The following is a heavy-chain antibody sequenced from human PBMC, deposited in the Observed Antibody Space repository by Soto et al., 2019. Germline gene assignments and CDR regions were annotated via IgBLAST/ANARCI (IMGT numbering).Heavy chain of an antibody. CDR2: ISTYNGNT. Sequence: ASLKVSCKASGYTFTTYDISWVRQAPGQGLEWMGRISTYNGNTNYPQSLQGRLTMTTDTSTTTAYMELRSLRSDDTAVYYCARDPYHVLMVNAPNLYDMDFWGQGTTVTFSS. CDR3: ARDPYHVLMVNAPNLYDMDF. J-gene: IGHJ6*02. D-gene: IGHD2-8*01. V-gene: IGHV1-18*01. CDR1: GYTFTTYD.